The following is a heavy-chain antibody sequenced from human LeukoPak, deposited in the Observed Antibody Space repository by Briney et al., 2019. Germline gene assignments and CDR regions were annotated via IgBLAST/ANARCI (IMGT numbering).Heavy chain of an antibody. D-gene: IGHD3-22*01. CDR2: INHSGST. CDR3: ARFYDSSGYPSIDPEFQH. Sequence: SEILSLTCAVYGGSFSGYYWSWIRQPPGKGLEWIGEINHSGSTNYNPSLKSRVTISVDTSKNQFSLKLSSVTAADTAVYYCARFYDSSGYPSIDPEFQHWGQGTLVTVSS. CDR1: GGSFSGYY. V-gene: IGHV4-34*01. J-gene: IGHJ1*01.